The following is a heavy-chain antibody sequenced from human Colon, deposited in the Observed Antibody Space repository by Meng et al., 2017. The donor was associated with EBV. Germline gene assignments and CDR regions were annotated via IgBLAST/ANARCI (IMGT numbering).Heavy chain of an antibody. Sequence: QLQLQESGPGLVKPSXXXXLXXXFSXGSITNGSYHWGWIRQPPGKGLEWIGHMYYSGNTYYNPSLKSRVTISVDTSKNQFSLKLSSVTAADTALYYCATTKYDSGSYNWFDPWGQGTLVTVSS. V-gene: IGHV4-39*07. CDR1: XGSITNGSYH. CDR2: MYYSGNT. D-gene: IGHD3-10*01. J-gene: IGHJ5*02. CDR3: ATTKYDSGSYNWFDP.